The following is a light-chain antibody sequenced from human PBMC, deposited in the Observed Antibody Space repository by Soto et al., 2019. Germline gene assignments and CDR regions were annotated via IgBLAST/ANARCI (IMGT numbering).Light chain of an antibody. J-gene: IGKJ3*01. CDR3: QQSNNYYT. CDR2: GAS. CDR1: QGRNTN. Sequence: MQLTQSPSSLSASVGDRVTITCRASQGRNTNLAWYQQKPGKAHNLMIYGASTLQKGVPSRFSGNGYGTVFTLTISSLQPEDLATYYCQQSNNYYTFGPGTNVDIK. V-gene: IGKV1-9*01.